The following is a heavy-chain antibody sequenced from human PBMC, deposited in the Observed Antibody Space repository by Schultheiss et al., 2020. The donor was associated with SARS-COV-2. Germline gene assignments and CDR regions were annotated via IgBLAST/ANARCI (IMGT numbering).Heavy chain of an antibody. Sequence: SETLSLTCTVSGGSISSYYWSWIRQPPGKGLEWIGYIYYSGSTNYNPSLKSRVTISVDTSKNQFSLKLSSVTAADTAVYYCARGSHSSSFPPDYWGQGTLVTVSS. CDR1: GGSISSYY. V-gene: IGHV4-59*01. J-gene: IGHJ4*02. D-gene: IGHD6-13*01. CDR3: ARGSHSSSFPPDY. CDR2: IYYSGST.